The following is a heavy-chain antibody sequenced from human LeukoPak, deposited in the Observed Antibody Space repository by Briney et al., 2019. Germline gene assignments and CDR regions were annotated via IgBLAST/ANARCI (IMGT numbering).Heavy chain of an antibody. Sequence: SETLSLTCAVSGGSISSGGYSWSWIRQPPGKGLEWIGYIYHSGSTYYNPSLKSRVTISVDRSKNQFSLKLSSVTAADTAVYYCARAIGARWWFDPWGQGTLVTVSS. CDR2: IYHSGST. V-gene: IGHV4-30-2*01. D-gene: IGHD3-16*01. J-gene: IGHJ5*02. CDR1: GGSISSGGYS. CDR3: ARAIGARWWFDP.